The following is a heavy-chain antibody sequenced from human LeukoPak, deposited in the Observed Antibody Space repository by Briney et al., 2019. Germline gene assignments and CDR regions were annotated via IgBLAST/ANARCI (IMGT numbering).Heavy chain of an antibody. D-gene: IGHD3-16*02. CDR1: GFTFSSYA. CDR3: AKGLYDYVWGSYRS. CDR2: ISGSGGST. J-gene: IGHJ5*02. Sequence: GGSLRLSCAASGFTFSSYAMSWVRQAPGKGLEWVSAISGSGGSTYYADSVKGRSTISRDNSKNTLYLQMNSLRAEDTAVYYCAKGLYDYVWGSYRSWGQGTLVTVSS. V-gene: IGHV3-23*01.